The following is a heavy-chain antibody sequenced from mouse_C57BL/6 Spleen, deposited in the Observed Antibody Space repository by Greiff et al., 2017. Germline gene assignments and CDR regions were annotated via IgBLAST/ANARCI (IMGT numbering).Heavy chain of an antibody. CDR1: GFSLTRYG. Sequence: VQLQQSGPGLVQPSQSLSITCTVSGFSLTRYGVHWVRQPPGKGLEWLGVIWRGGSTDYNAAFMSRLSITKDNSKSQVFFKMNSLQADDTAIYYCAKHYGSSYYFDYWGQGTTLTVSS. CDR3: AKHYGSSYYFDY. D-gene: IGHD1-1*01. V-gene: IGHV2-5*01. CDR2: IWRGGST. J-gene: IGHJ2*01.